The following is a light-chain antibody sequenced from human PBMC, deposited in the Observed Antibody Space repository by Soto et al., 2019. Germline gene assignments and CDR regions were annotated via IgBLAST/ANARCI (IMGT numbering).Light chain of an antibody. V-gene: IGKV1-39*01. CDR2: SAS. Sequence: DIQMTQSPSSLSASVGDRVTVTCRASQTTYTYLNWYQHKPGKAPKLLIYSASTLQSGVPSRFSGSGSGTEFTLTISSLQPEDFAVYYCQQSYTTPPRTFGQGTKVEI. J-gene: IGKJ1*01. CDR3: QQSYTTPPRT. CDR1: QTTYTY.